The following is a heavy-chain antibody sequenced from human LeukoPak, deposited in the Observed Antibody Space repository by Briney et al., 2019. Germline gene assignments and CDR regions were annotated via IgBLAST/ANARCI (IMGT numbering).Heavy chain of an antibody. D-gene: IGHD3-9*01. Sequence: GRSLRLSCAASGFTFSTYGMHWVRQAPGKGLEWVAFISYDGGNKYYADSVKGRFTISRDNSKNTLYLQMNSLRAEDTAVYYCAKYPPVLRYFDWSPPDWGQGTLVTVSS. CDR3: AKYPPVLRYFDWSPPD. J-gene: IGHJ4*02. CDR2: ISYDGGNK. V-gene: IGHV3-30*18. CDR1: GFTFSTYG.